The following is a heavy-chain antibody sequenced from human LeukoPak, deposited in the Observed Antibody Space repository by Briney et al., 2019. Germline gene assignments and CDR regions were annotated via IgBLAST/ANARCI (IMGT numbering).Heavy chain of an antibody. V-gene: IGHV3-21*01. J-gene: IGHJ4*02. CDR1: GFIFTTYS. CDR2: ISSSSTYI. D-gene: IGHD3-10*01. Sequence: GGSLRLSRAASGFIFTTYSVNWVRQAPGKGLEWVPSISSSSTYISYADSVEGRFTISRDNAKNSLYLQMHSLRAEDTALYYCARVFSGNYYSGFDYWGQGTLVTVSS. CDR3: ARVFSGNYYSGFDY.